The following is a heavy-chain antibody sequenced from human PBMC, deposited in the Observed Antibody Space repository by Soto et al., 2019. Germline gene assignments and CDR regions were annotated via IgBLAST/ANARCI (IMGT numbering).Heavy chain of an antibody. CDR1: GYTFTSYD. CDR3: ARDLGYCSSTSCSFDY. J-gene: IGHJ4*02. Sequence: ASVKVSCKASGYTFTSYDINWVRQATGQGLEWMGWMNPNSGNTGYAQKFQGRVTMTRNTSISTAYMELSSLRSEDTAVYYCARDLGYCSSTSCSFDYWGQGTLVTVSS. D-gene: IGHD2-2*01. CDR2: MNPNSGNT. V-gene: IGHV1-8*01.